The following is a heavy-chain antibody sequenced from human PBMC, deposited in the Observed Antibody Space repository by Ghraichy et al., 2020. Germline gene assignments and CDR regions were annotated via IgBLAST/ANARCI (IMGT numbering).Heavy chain of an antibody. J-gene: IGHJ6*02. CDR1: GGSISSYY. D-gene: IGHD3-3*01. CDR2: IYYSGST. Sequence: SETLSLTCTVSGGSISSYYWSWIRQPPGKGLEWIGYIYYSGSTNYNPSLKSRVTISVDTSKNQFSLKLSSVTAADTAVYYCARADAPYYDFWSGYYQVGYYYGMDVWGQGTTVTVSS. V-gene: IGHV4-59*01. CDR3: ARADAPYYDFWSGYYQVGYYYGMDV.